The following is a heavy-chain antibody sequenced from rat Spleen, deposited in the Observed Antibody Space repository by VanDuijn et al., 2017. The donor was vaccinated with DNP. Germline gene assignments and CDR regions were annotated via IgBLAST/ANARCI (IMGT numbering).Heavy chain of an antibody. V-gene: IGHV5-22*01. CDR2: IGSPAYAP. CDR1: GFTFSAYY. D-gene: IGHD1-6*01. Sequence: EVQLVESGGGLVQPGRSLKLSCAASGFTFSAYYMAWVRQAPAKGLEWVAYIGSPAYAPYSTDSVKGRFTISRDNAESTLYLQMNSLRSEDMATYYCARRYYGSYFDYWGQGVMVTVSS. J-gene: IGHJ2*01. CDR3: ARRYYGSYFDY.